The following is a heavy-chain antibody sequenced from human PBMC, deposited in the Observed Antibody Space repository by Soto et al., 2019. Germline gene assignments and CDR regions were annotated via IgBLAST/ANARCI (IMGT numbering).Heavy chain of an antibody. CDR2: VYYTGTT. D-gene: IGHD2-2*01. V-gene: IGHV4-59*12. CDR1: GDSIGGFY. J-gene: IGHJ6*02. Sequence: SETLSLTCTVSGDSIGGFYWSWIRQPPGKGLQWIGNVYYTGTTDYNPSLRSRVTISVDMSKNQFSLKLSSVTAADTAVYYCAREMISTRRNYCYGMGVWGQGTTLTVSS. CDR3: AREMISTRRNYCYGMGV.